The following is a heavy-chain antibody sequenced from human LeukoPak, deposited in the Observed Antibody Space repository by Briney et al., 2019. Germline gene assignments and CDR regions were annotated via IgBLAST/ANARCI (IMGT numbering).Heavy chain of an antibody. CDR3: AKDSSGYPKYYFDY. CDR2: ISWNSGSI. Sequence: GGSLRLSCAASGFTFDDYAMHWVRQAPGKGLEWVSGISWNSGSIGYADSVKGRFTISRDNAKNSLYLQMNSLRAEDTALYYCAKDSSGYPKYYFDYWGQGTLVTVSS. D-gene: IGHD3-22*01. J-gene: IGHJ4*02. V-gene: IGHV3-9*01. CDR1: GFTFDDYA.